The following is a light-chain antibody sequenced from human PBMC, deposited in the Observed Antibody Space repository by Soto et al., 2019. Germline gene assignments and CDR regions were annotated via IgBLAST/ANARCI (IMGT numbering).Light chain of an antibody. V-gene: IGKV1-5*01. CDR2: DAS. J-gene: IGKJ1*01. CDR3: QQYNYYRT. Sequence: DIQMTQSPSTLSASVGDRDTITCRASQSISSWLAWFQQKPGKAPKLLIYDASTLESGVPSRFSGSGSGTEFTLTISSLQPDDFATYYCQQYNYYRTFGQGTKVEIK. CDR1: QSISSW.